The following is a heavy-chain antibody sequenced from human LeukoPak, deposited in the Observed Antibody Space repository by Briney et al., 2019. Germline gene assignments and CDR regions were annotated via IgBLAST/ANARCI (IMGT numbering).Heavy chain of an antibody. CDR2: MYRSGDT. CDR1: GYSVSSGHY. J-gene: IGHJ5*02. CDR3: ARSKAHLSTSWYGTWFDP. V-gene: IGHV4-38-2*02. D-gene: IGHD2-2*01. Sequence: SETLSLTFTVSGYSVSSGHYWGWIRQPPGKGLEWIGSMYRSGDTYYNPSLKSRVTISVDTSKNQLSLKLSSVTAADTAVYYCARSKAHLSTSWYGTWFDPWGQGTLVTVSS.